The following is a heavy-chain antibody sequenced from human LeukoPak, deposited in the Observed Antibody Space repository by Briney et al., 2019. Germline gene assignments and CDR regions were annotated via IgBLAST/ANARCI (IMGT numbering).Heavy chain of an antibody. CDR2: ISGSGGDT. CDR3: AKARGATYGTYYFDY. V-gene: IGHV3-23*01. D-gene: IGHD4/OR15-4a*01. CDR1: GFTFSSYA. J-gene: IGHJ4*02. Sequence: GGSLRLSCAAPGFTFSSYAMDWVRQAPGKGLEWVSISGSGGDTYYADSVKGRFTISRDNSKNTLYLQMNSLGAEDTAVYYCAKARGATYGTYYFDYWGQGTLVTVSS.